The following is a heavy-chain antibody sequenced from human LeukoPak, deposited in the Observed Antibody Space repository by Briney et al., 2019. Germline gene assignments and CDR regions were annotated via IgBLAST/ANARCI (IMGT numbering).Heavy chain of an antibody. V-gene: IGHV4-31*03. CDR2: IYYSGST. J-gene: IGHJ6*03. CDR3: ARDRRQLGDYHYYMDV. D-gene: IGHD6-6*01. Sequence: SQTLSLTCTVSGGSISSGGYYWSWIRQHPGKGLEWIGYIYYSGSTYYNPSLKSRVTISVDTSKNQFSLKLSSVTAADTAVYYCARDRRQLGDYHYYMDVWGKGTTVTVSS. CDR1: GGSISSGGYY.